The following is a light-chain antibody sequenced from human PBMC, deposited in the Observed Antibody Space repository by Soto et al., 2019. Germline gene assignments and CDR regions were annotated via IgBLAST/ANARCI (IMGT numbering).Light chain of an antibody. V-gene: IGKV1-6*01. CDR2: ATS. CDR3: LQYSSYPRT. J-gene: IGKJ1*01. Sequence: AIQMTQSPSSLSASVGDRVTITCRASQDIRTELGWYQQKPGKAPKLLIYATSSLQSGVPSRFSGSGSGTEFTLTISSLQPEDFAIYYCLQYSSYPRTFGQGTRVEIK. CDR1: QDIRTE.